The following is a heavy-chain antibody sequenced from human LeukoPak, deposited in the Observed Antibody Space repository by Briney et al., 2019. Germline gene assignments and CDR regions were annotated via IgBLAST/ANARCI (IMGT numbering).Heavy chain of an antibody. CDR2: IIDSGNSI. CDR1: GFTFSSCA. Sequence: GGSLRLSCAASGFTFSSCAMSWVRQAPGKGLEWVSTIIDSGNSIYYADSAEGRFTISRDNSKNTLYLQMNSLRAGDTAVYYCAKDPIFSGSYGVFDYWGLGTLDTVSS. J-gene: IGHJ4*02. D-gene: IGHD1-26*01. V-gene: IGHV3-23*01. CDR3: AKDPIFSGSYGVFDY.